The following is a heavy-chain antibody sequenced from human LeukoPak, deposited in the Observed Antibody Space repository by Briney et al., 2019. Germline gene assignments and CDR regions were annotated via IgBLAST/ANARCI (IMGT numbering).Heavy chain of an antibody. CDR2: IRFDGSNE. Sequence: PGGSLRLSCAASGFTFTSYSMNWVRQAPGKGLEWVTFIRFDGSNEYYADSVKGRFIISRDNFKNTLYLQMNSLRAEDTAVYYCARAPNSYDRSGYFHYWGQGTLVTVSS. CDR1: GFTFTSYS. V-gene: IGHV3-30*02. J-gene: IGHJ4*02. CDR3: ARAPNSYDRSGYFHY. D-gene: IGHD3-22*01.